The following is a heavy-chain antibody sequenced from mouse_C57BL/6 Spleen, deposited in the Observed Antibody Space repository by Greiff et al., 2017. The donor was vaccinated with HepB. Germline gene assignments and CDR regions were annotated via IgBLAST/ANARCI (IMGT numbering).Heavy chain of an antibody. V-gene: IGHV2-2*01. D-gene: IGHD2-1*01. J-gene: IGHJ4*01. Sequence: VQLVESGPGLVQPSQSLSITCTVSGFSLTSYGVHWVRQSPGKGLEWLGVIWSGGSTDYNAAFISRLSISKDNSKSQVFFKTNRLQADDTAIYYCARKDGNPFGAMDYWGQGTSVTVSS. CDR3: ARKDGNPFGAMDY. CDR1: GFSLTSYG. CDR2: IWSGGST.